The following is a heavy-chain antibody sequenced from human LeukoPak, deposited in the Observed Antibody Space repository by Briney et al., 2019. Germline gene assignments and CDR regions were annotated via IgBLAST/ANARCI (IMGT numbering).Heavy chain of an antibody. D-gene: IGHD1-26*01. CDR2: ISSSGGST. V-gene: IGHV3-23*01. CDR1: GFTFSTYA. CDR3: ARVFGGSYGGDY. Sequence: PGGSLRLSCTASGFTFSTYAMSWVRQAPGKGLEWVSAISSSGGSTYYADSVKGRFTISRDTSKSTLYLQMNSLRAEDTAVYYCARVFGGSYGGDYWGQGTLVTVSS. J-gene: IGHJ4*02.